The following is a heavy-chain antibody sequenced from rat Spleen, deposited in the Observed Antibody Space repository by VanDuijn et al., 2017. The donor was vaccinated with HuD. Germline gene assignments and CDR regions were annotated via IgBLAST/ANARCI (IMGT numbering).Heavy chain of an antibody. CDR1: GFTFSDYA. V-gene: IGHV5-17*01. Sequence: EVQLVESGGGLVQPGRSLKFSCAASGFTFSDYAMAWVRQAPKKGLEWVATIIYDGSSTYYRDSVKGRFTISRDNAKSTLYLQMDSLRSEYTATYFCARHGTIAAISHWYFDFWGPGTMFTVSS. CDR2: IIYDGSST. J-gene: IGHJ1*01. CDR3: ARHGTIAAISHWYFDF. D-gene: IGHD1-2*01.